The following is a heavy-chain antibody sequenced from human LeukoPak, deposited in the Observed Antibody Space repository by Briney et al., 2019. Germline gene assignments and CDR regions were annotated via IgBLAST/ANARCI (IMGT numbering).Heavy chain of an antibody. CDR1: GFTFSNYG. CDR2: ISYDGSNK. Sequence: GRSLRLSCAASGFTFSNYGMHWVRQAPGKGLEWVAVISYDGSNKYYEDSVKGRFTISRDNSKNTLYLQMNSLRAEDTAVYYCAKGYCSSTSCHPRGAFDIWGQGTMVTVSS. D-gene: IGHD2-2*01. CDR3: AKGYCSSTSCHPRGAFDI. J-gene: IGHJ3*02. V-gene: IGHV3-30*18.